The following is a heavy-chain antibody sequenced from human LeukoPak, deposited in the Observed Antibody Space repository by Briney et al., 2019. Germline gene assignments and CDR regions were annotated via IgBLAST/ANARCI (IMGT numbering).Heavy chain of an antibody. CDR3: ARGGLDTAMVMYYYYYYMDV. Sequence: APVKVSCKASGYTFTGYYMHWVRQAPGQGLEWMGWINPNSSGTNYAQKFQGRVTMTRDTSISTAYMELSRLRSDDTAVYYCARGGLDTAMVMYYYYYYMDVWGKGTTVTVSS. J-gene: IGHJ6*03. CDR1: GYTFTGYY. CDR2: INPNSSGT. D-gene: IGHD5-18*01. V-gene: IGHV1-2*02.